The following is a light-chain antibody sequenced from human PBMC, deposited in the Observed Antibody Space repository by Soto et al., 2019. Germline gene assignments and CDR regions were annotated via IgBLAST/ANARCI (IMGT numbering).Light chain of an antibody. V-gene: IGKV3-15*01. CDR1: QSVSSN. CDR3: QQYNNWPPKYT. J-gene: IGKJ2*01. CDR2: DVS. Sequence: EIVMTQSPATLSVSPGERASLSCRASQSVSSNLAWYQQEPGQAPRLLIYDVSIRATGIPARFSGSGSGTEVTLTISGLQSADFAVYYCQQYNNWPPKYTFGQGTKLEIK.